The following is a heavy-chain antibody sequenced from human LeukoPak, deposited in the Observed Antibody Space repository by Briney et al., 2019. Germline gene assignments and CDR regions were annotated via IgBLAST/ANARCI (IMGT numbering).Heavy chain of an antibody. V-gene: IGHV1-46*01. CDR1: GYTFTSYY. CDR3: ARVGGCSGGSCYRYFDY. Sequence: ASVKVSCKASGYTFTSYYMHWVRQAPGQGLEWMGIINPSGGSTSYAQKFQGRVTMTRDMSTSTVYMELSSLRSEDTAVYYCARVGGCSGGSCYRYFDYWGQGTLVTVSS. CDR2: INPSGGST. D-gene: IGHD2-15*01. J-gene: IGHJ4*02.